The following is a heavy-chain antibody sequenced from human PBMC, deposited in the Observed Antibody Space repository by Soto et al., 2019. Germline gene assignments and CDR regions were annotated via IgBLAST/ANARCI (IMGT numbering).Heavy chain of an antibody. CDR1: GFTFSSYA. D-gene: IGHD3-9*01. CDR3: ARDLNILTGYGAFDI. Sequence: VQLVESGGGVVQPGRSLRLSCAASGFTFSSYAMHWVRQAPGKGLEWVAVISYDGSNKYYADSVKGRFTISRDNSKNTLYLQMNSLRAEDTAVYYCARDLNILTGYGAFDIWGQGTMVTVSS. J-gene: IGHJ3*02. CDR2: ISYDGSNK. V-gene: IGHV3-30-3*01.